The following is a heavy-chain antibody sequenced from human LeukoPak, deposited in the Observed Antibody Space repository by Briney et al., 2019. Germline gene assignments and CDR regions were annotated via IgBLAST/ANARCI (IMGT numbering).Heavy chain of an antibody. V-gene: IGHV1-2*02. Sequence: ASVKVSCKPSGYTFSAYYIHWVRQAPGQGLEWMGWINPNSGGTNYAQEFQARVTMTRDTSISTAYMELSRLRSDDTAVYYCARGVYGSSAYFQHWGQGTMVTVSS. D-gene: IGHD6-6*01. CDR1: GYTFSAYY. CDR3: ARGVYGSSAYFQH. CDR2: INPNSGGT. J-gene: IGHJ1*01.